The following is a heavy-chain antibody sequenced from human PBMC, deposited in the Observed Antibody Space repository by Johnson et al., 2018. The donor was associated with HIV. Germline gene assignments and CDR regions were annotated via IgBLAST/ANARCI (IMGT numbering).Heavy chain of an antibody. CDR2: ISYAGSDK. D-gene: IGHD1-1*01. CDR1: GFTFSSYA. CDR3: ARGDGYRRAFDI. V-gene: IGHV3-30*03. J-gene: IGHJ3*02. Sequence: QVQLVESGGGLVKPGGSLRLSCAASGFTFSSYAMSWVRQAPGKGLEWVAVISYAGSDKYYSDSVKGRFTISRDNAKNSLYLQMNSLRAEDTAVYYCARGDGYRRAFDIWGQWTMVTVSS.